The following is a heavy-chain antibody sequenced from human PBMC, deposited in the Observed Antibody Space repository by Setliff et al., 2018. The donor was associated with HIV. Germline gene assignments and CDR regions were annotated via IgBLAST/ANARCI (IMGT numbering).Heavy chain of an antibody. CDR1: GYTFTSSD. CDR3: ARGAWYTSGWHSSRYMDV. Sequence: PAASVKVSCKASGYTFTSSDIYWVRQATGQGLEWMGWVNPKSGNTGYAQKFQGRVIMTRDTSISTVYMELRSLRSEDTAVYYCARGAWYTSGWHSSRYMDVWGKGTTVTVSS. V-gene: IGHV1-8*02. D-gene: IGHD6-25*01. CDR2: VNPKSGNT. J-gene: IGHJ6*03.